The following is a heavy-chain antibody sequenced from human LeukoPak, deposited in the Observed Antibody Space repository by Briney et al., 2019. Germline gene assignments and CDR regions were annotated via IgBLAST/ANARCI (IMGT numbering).Heavy chain of an antibody. V-gene: IGHV1-69*02. CDR3: ASWGVATIHTKPYYYYGMDV. CDR1: GGTFSSYT. D-gene: IGHD5-12*01. Sequence: SVKVSCKASGGTFSSYTISWVRQAPGQGLEWMGRIIPILGIANYAQKFQGRVTITADKSTSTAYMELSSLRSEDTAVYYCASWGVATIHTKPYYYYGMDVWGQGTTVTVSS. J-gene: IGHJ6*02. CDR2: IIPILGIA.